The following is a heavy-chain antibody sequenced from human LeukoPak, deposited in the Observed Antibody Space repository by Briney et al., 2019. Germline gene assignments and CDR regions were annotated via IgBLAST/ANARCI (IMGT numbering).Heavy chain of an antibody. CDR1: GFTFSDYY. Sequence: PGGSLRLSCAASGFTFSDYYMSWIRQAPGKGLEWISVIYSGGSTYYADSVKGRFTISRDNSKNTLYLQMDSLRAEDTAVYFCAREGSTWAFDYWGQGTLVTVSS. V-gene: IGHV3-66*01. D-gene: IGHD7-27*01. CDR2: IYSGGST. J-gene: IGHJ4*02. CDR3: AREGSTWAFDY.